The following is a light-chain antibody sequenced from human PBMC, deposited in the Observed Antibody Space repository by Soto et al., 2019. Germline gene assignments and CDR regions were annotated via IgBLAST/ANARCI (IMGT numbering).Light chain of an antibody. V-gene: IGKV3-20*01. CDR2: GAS. CDR3: QQYGSPGT. Sequence: EIMLTQSPGTLSLSPGERATLSCRASQSVSNNYLACYQQKPVQAPRLLIYGASNRATGIPDRFSGSGSGTDFTLTISRLEPEDFAVYYCQQYGSPGTFGQGTKVDIK. J-gene: IGKJ1*01. CDR1: QSVSNNY.